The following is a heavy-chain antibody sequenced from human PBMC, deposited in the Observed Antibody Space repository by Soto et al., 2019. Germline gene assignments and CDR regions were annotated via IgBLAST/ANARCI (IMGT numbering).Heavy chain of an antibody. CDR2: IIPIFGTA. Sequence: ASVKVSCKASGGTFSSYAISWVRQAPGQGLEWMGGIIPIFGTANYAQKFQGRVTITADESTSTAYMELSSLRSEDTAVYYCARDMNGYYDFWSGYYGKYYFDYWGQGTLVTVSS. CDR1: GGTFSSYA. CDR3: ARDMNGYYDFWSGYYGKYYFDY. V-gene: IGHV1-69*13. D-gene: IGHD3-3*01. J-gene: IGHJ4*02.